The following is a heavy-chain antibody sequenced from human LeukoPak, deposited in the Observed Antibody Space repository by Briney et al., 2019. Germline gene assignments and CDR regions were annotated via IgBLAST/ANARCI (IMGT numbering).Heavy chain of an antibody. V-gene: IGHV1-2*02. CDR3: ASGAAAGSWFDP. Sequence: GASVKVSCKASGYTFTGYYMHWVRQAPGQGLEWMGRINPNSAGTNYAQKFQGRVTMTRDTSISIVYMELSRLTSDDTAVYYCASGAAAGSWFDPWGQGTLVTVSS. CDR2: INPNSAGT. CDR1: GYTFTGYY. J-gene: IGHJ5*02. D-gene: IGHD6-13*01.